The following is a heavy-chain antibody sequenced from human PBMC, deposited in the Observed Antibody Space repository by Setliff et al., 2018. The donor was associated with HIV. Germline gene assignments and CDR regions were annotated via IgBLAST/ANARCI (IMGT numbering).Heavy chain of an antibody. D-gene: IGHD1-7*01. V-gene: IGHV1-3*01. CDR1: GYTFTSYA. Sequence: ASVKVSCKASGYTFTSYAMHWVRQAPGQRLEWRGWINAGNGNTKYSQKFQGRVTITRDTSASKAHMELSSLRYEDTAVYYCAYESVAMNYFDPWGQGTLVTVPQ. J-gene: IGHJ5*02. CDR2: INAGNGNT. CDR3: AYESVAMNYFDP.